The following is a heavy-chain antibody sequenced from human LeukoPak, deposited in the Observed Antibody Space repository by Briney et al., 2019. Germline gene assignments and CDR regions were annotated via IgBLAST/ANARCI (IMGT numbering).Heavy chain of an antibody. CDR3: ARDHVDTAMVDNYYYMDV. CDR1: GGSISSYY. V-gene: IGHV4-4*07. Sequence: KPSETLSLTCTVSGGSISSYYWSWIRQPAGKGLEWIGRICTSGSTNYNPSLKSRVTMSVDTSKNQFSLKLSSVTAADTAVYYCARDHVDTAMVDNYYYMDVWGKGTTVTISS. J-gene: IGHJ6*03. D-gene: IGHD5-18*01. CDR2: ICTSGST.